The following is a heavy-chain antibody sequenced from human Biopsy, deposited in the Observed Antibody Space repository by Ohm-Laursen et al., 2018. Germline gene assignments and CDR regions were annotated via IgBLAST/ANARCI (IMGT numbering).Heavy chain of an antibody. V-gene: IGHV4-39*01. Sequence: SDTLSLTCIVSGGSISSGSNYWAWIRQPPGKGLEWIGSVYHSGTTYYSPSLKSRVTISVDTSKNQLSLKVTSVTAADTAAYYCARHDGNGPFALDSWGQETLVTVSS. D-gene: IGHD5-24*01. J-gene: IGHJ4*02. CDR3: ARHDGNGPFALDS. CDR1: GGSISSGSNY. CDR2: VYHSGTT.